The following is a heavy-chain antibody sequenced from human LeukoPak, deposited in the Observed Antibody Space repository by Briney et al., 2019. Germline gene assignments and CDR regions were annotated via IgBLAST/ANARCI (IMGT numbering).Heavy chain of an antibody. D-gene: IGHD3/OR15-3a*01. J-gene: IGHJ4*02. CDR1: GSTFSNSA. CDR3: GTHAGRTGSDD. CDR2: ISGSGNDI. V-gene: IGHV3-11*01. Sequence: PGGSLRLSCAASGSTFSNSAMSWIRQAPGKGLEWVSYISGSGNDISYADSVKGRFTISRDNAKGSLYLQMNSLRAADTAVYYCGTHAGRTGSDDWGQGTLVTVSS.